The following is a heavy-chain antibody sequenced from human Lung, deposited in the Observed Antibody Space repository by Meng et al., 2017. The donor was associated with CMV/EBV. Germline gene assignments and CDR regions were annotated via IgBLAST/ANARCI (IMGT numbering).Heavy chain of an antibody. V-gene: IGHV1-8*01. D-gene: IGHD3-16*01. CDR2: MNPNSGNT. Sequence: SVXVSCNASGYSFITDDINWGRQAAGQEPEWLGWMNPNSGNTGYAQKMQGRVTMTRNVSKRTAYMELTSLRSEDTAVYYCARSLVHSAMDVWGQGTTVTVSS. CDR3: ARSLVHSAMDV. J-gene: IGHJ6*02. CDR1: GYSFITDD.